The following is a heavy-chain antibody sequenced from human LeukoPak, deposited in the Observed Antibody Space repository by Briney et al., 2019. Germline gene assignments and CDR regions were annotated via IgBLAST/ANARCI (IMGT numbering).Heavy chain of an antibody. CDR2: IWYDGSNK. CDR3: ARKDIVVVPAAGGYYGMDV. CDR1: GFTFSSYS. J-gene: IGHJ6*02. V-gene: IGHV3-33*01. D-gene: IGHD2-2*01. Sequence: GGSLRLSCAASGFTFSSYSMHWVRQAPGKGLEWVAVIWYDGSNKYYADSVKGRFTISRDNSKNTLYLQMNSLRAEDTAVYYCARKDIVVVPAAGGYYGMDVWGQGTTVTVSS.